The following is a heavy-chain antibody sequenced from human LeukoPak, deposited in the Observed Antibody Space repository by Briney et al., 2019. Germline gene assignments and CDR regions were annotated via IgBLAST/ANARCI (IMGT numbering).Heavy chain of an antibody. Sequence: GGSLRLSCAASGFTFSSYVMSWVRQAPGKGLEWVSAVSGSGGSTYYADSVKGRFTISRDNSKNTLYLQMNSLRAEDTAVYYCARGSPTYGYCSSTSCYAPDYWGQGTLVTVSS. CDR1: GFTFSSYV. V-gene: IGHV3-23*01. CDR2: VSGSGGST. J-gene: IGHJ4*02. CDR3: ARGSPTYGYCSSTSCYAPDY. D-gene: IGHD2-2*01.